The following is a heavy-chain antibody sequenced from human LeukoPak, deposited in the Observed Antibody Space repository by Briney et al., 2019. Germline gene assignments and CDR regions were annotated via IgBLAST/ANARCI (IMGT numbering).Heavy chain of an antibody. CDR3: ARDWGVSGRPGYMDV. CDR1: GGSISSSSYY. Sequence: PWETLSLTCTVSGGSISSSSYYWGWIRQPPGKGLEWIGSIYYSGSTYYNPSLKSRVTISVDTSKNQLSLKLSSVTAADTAVYYCARDWGVSGRPGYMDVWGKGTTVTVSS. D-gene: IGHD6-6*01. CDR2: IYYSGST. J-gene: IGHJ6*03. V-gene: IGHV4-39*07.